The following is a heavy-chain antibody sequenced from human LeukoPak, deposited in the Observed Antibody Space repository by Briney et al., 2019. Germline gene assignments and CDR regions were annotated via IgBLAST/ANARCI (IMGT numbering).Heavy chain of an antibody. V-gene: IGHV5-51*01. D-gene: IGHD2-21*02. CDR1: GYSFTTSW. CDR2: IDPGDSDT. J-gene: IGHJ4*02. Sequence: GESLKISWKGSGYSFTTSWIGWVRQMPGKGLGGMGVIDPGDSDTRYSPSFQGQVTISADKSISTAYLQWRSLKASDTAMYYCARSLGGDRRGNFDYWGQGTLVTVSS. CDR3: ARSLGGDRRGNFDY.